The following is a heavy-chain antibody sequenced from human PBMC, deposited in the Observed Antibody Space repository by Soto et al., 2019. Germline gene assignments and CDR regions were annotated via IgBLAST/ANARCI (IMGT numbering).Heavy chain of an antibody. V-gene: IGHV1-69*12. CDR2: IIPIFGTA. J-gene: IGHJ6*02. CDR3: ARDGRGWWPYYYYYGMDL. D-gene: IGHD6-19*01. Sequence: QVQLVQSGAEVKKPGSSVKVSCKASGGTFSSYAISWVRQAPGQGLEWMGGIIPIFGTANYAQKCQGRVTITADXXTXTXXIELRSLSSEDTAVYYCARDGRGWWPYYYYYGMDLWGHGTTVTVSS. CDR1: GGTFSSYA.